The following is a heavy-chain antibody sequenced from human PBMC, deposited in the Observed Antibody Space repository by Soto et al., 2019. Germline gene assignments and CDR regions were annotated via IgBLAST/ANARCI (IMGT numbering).Heavy chain of an antibody. CDR1: GQSFSGHS. CDR3: ARGSGIVALPGELEDVKYDY. D-gene: IGHD1-1*01. J-gene: IGHJ4*02. Sequence: QVQLQQWGAGLVKPSKTLSLSCAVYGQSFSGHSWAWIRQPPGKGLEWIGEINESGSTYYNPSLKSRVTLSTDTSKNQFSLKLSSVSAADTAAYFCARGSGIVALPGELEDVKYDYWGQGTLVNVSS. V-gene: IGHV4-34*01. CDR2: INESGST.